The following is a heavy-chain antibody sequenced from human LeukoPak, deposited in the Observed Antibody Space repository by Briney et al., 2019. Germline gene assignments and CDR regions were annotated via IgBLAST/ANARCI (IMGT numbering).Heavy chain of an antibody. J-gene: IGHJ4*02. V-gene: IGHV3-23*01. CDR1: GGSFSGYY. CDR3: QKTAYDILTGYFGGVGLDY. CDR2: ISGSGGST. D-gene: IGHD3-9*01. Sequence: ETLSLTCAVYGGSFSGYYWSWVRQAPGKGLELVSAISGSGGSTYYADSVKGRFTISRDNSKNTLYLQMNSLRAEDTAVYFCQKTAYDILTGYFGGVGLDYWGQGTLVTVSS.